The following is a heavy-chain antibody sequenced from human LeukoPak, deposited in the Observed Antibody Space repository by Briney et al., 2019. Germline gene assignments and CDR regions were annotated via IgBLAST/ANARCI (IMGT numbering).Heavy chain of an antibody. D-gene: IGHD5-18*01. V-gene: IGHV3-48*03. CDR3: ARRFRHTAMFLDY. J-gene: IGHJ4*02. CDR2: ISGGGSPI. Sequence: PGGSLRLSCAASGFTFSSFEMNWVRQAPGGGLEWISCISGGGSPIYYADSVKGRFTISRDNAKNSLYLEMNSLRAEDTAVYYCARRFRHTAMFLDYWGQGTPVTVSS. CDR1: GFTFSSFE.